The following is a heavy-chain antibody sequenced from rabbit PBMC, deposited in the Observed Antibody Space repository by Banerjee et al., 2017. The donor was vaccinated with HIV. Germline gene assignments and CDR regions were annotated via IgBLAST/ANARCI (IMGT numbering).Heavy chain of an antibody. CDR2: IDVGAGST. Sequence: QVKETGGGLVQPGGSLTLSCKASGFDFRRYYLSWVRQAPGKGLEWIGIIDVGAGSTDYASWVNGRFTISSDNAQNTVDLQMSGLTAADTATYFCVRDQAGDAGYGPWYFNLWGPGTLVTVS. CDR3: VRDQAGDAGYGPWYFNL. CDR1: GFDFRRYY. D-gene: IGHD4-2*01. V-gene: IGHV1S7*01. J-gene: IGHJ4*01.